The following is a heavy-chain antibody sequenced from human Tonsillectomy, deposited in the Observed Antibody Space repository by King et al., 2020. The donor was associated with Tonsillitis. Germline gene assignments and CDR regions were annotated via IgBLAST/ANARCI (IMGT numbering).Heavy chain of an antibody. J-gene: IGHJ6*02. D-gene: IGHD3-10*01. V-gene: IGHV1-18*04. CDR1: GYTFTSYG. CDR3: ARDWGFGDSYYPYGMAV. Sequence: VQLVESGAEVKKPGASVKVSCKASGYTFTSYGISWVRQAPGQGLEWMGWISGFNGNTYSVQRLQGRVTMTTDTSTSTAYMELRSLRSDDTAVYYCARDWGFGDSYYPYGMAVWGQGTTVTVSS. CDR2: ISGFNGNT.